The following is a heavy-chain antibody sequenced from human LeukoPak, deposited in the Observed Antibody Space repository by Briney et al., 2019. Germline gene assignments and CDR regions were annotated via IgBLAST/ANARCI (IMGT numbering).Heavy chain of an antibody. CDR2: IYYSGST. CDR1: GGSISSSSYY. J-gene: IGHJ5*02. D-gene: IGHD3-10*01. Sequence: SETLSLTCTVSGGSISSSSYYWGWIRQPPGKGLEWIGSIYYSGSTYYNPSLKSRVTISVDTSKNQFSLKLSSVTAADTAVYYCARDLEGMRPWGQGTLVTVSS. CDR3: ARDLEGMRP. V-gene: IGHV4-39*07.